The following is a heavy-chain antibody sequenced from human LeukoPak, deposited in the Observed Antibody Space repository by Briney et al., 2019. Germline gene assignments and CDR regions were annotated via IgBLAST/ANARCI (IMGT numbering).Heavy chain of an antibody. CDR3: AKEVSIVVVVAATDY. CDR2: ISRSGGST. J-gene: IGHJ4*02. D-gene: IGHD2-15*01. Sequence: SGGSLRLSCAASGFTSNNYAMTWVRQASGKGLEWVSAISRSGGSTYYADSVKGRFTISRDNAKNSLYLQMNSLRAEDTAVYYCAKEVSIVVVVAATDYWGQGTLVTVSS. V-gene: IGHV3-23*01. CDR1: GFTSNNYA.